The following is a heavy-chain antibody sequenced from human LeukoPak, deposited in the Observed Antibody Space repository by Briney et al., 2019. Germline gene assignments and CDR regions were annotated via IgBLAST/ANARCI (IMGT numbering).Heavy chain of an antibody. CDR1: GFTFSSYE. CDR2: ISSSGITI. V-gene: IGHV3-48*03. D-gene: IGHD3-3*01. Sequence: PGGSLRLSCAASGFTFSSYEMNWVRQAPGKGLEWVSYISSSGITIYYADSVKGRFTISRDNAKNSLYLQMNSLRAEDTAVYYCARFFDFWSGYYTNYFDYWGQGTLVTVSS. CDR3: ARFFDFWSGYYTNYFDY. J-gene: IGHJ4*02.